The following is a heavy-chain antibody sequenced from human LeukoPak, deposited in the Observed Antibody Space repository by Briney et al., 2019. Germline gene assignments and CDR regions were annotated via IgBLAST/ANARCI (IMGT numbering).Heavy chain of an antibody. V-gene: IGHV1-18*04. J-gene: IGHJ4*02. Sequence: ASVKVSCKASGYTFTSYFMHWVRQAPGQGLEWMGWISAYNGNTNYAQKLQGRVTMTTDTSTSTAYMELRSLRSDDTAVYYCARRYYGSGSYSIDYWGQGTLVTVSS. CDR2: ISAYNGNT. CDR3: ARRYYGSGSYSIDY. CDR1: GYTFTSYF. D-gene: IGHD3-10*01.